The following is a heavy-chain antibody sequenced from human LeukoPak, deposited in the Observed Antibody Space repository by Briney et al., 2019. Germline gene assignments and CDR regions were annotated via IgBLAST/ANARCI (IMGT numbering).Heavy chain of an antibody. D-gene: IGHD6-19*01. J-gene: IGHJ4*02. CDR1: GFSLSTSGMR. CDR3: ARISLGSDTSPSSGWPYYFDY. Sequence: SGPALVKPTQTLTLTCTFSGFSLSTSGMRVSWIRQPPGKALEWLSRIDWDDDKFYSTSLKTRLTISKDTSKNQVVLTMTNMDPVDTATYYCARISLGSDTSPSSGWPYYFDYWGQGTQVTVSS. V-gene: IGHV2-70*04. CDR2: IDWDDDK.